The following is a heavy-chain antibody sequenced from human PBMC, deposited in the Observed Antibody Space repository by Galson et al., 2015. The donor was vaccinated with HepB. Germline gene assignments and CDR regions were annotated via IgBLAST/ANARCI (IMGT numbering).Heavy chain of an antibody. CDR1: GGSFSGYY. J-gene: IGHJ4*02. Sequence: ETLSLTCAVYGGSFSGYYWSWIRQPPGKGLEWIGEINHSGSTNYNPSLKSRVTISVDTSKNQFSLNLSSVTAADTAVYYCARVPSLRLRYFDYWGQGTLVIVSS. D-gene: IGHD5-12*01. CDR2: INHSGST. V-gene: IGHV4-34*01. CDR3: ARVPSLRLRYFDY.